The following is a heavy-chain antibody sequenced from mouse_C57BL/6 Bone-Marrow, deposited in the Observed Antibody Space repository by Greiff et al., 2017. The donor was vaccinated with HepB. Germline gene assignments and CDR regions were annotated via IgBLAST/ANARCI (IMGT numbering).Heavy chain of an antibody. Sequence: VQLKESGPGLAKPSQTLSLTCSVTGYSITSDYWNWIRKFPGNKLEYMGYISYSGSTYYNPSLKSRISITRDTSKNQYYLQLNSVTTEDTATYYCARSPFYYYGSSSYFDVWGTGTTVTVSS. V-gene: IGHV3-8*01. CDR2: ISYSGST. CDR1: GYSITSDY. J-gene: IGHJ1*03. CDR3: ARSPFYYYGSSSYFDV. D-gene: IGHD1-1*01.